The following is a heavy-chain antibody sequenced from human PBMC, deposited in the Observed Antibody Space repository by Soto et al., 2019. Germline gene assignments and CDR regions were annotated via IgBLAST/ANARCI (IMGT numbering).Heavy chain of an antibody. Sequence: ASVKVSCKASGGTFSSYTISWVRQAPGQGLEWMGRIIPILGIANYAQKFQGRVTITADKSTSTAYMELSSLRSEDTAVYYCARDRSYGDSSLGVYYYYMDVWGKGTTVTVSS. CDR1: GGTFSSYT. D-gene: IGHD4-17*01. V-gene: IGHV1-69*04. CDR3: ARDRSYGDSSLGVYYYYMDV. CDR2: IIPILGIA. J-gene: IGHJ6*03.